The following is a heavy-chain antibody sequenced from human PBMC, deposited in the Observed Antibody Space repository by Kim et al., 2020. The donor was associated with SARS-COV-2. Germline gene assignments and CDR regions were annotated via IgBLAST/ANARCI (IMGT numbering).Heavy chain of an antibody. CDR3: AKDPAAVTAPDY. CDR1: GFTFSSYA. D-gene: IGHD2-21*02. V-gene: IGHV3-23*01. J-gene: IGHJ4*02. CDR2: ISGGGGST. Sequence: GGSLRLSCAASGFTFSSYAMSWVRQAPGKGLEWVSAISGGGGSTYYADSVKGRFTISRDNSKNTLYLQMNSLRAEDTAVYYCAKDPAAVTAPDYWGQGTLVTVSS.